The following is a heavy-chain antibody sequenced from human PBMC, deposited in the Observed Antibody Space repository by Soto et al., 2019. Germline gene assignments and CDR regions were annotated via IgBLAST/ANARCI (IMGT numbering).Heavy chain of an antibody. Sequence: EVQLVESGGGLVQPGGSLRLSCAASGFTFSSYNMNWVRQAPGKGLEWISYISIGSGAKYYADSVKGRFTISRDNAKNSLYLQMNSLRDEDSAGYYCARDKVNGYDSTPFDYWGQGTLVTVSS. CDR2: ISIGSGAK. CDR1: GFTFSSYN. D-gene: IGHD5-12*01. V-gene: IGHV3-48*02. CDR3: ARDKVNGYDSTPFDY. J-gene: IGHJ4*02.